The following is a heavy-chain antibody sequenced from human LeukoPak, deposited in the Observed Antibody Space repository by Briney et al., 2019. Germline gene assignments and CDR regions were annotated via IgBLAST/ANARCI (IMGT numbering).Heavy chain of an antibody. V-gene: IGHV4-39*01. CDR1: GDSISGTSYY. CDR3: ARHEASSVDAFDI. CDR2: IYYSGNT. Sequence: SETLSLTCSVSGDSISGTSYYWGWIRQPPGEGLEWIGSIYYSGNTYYNPSLKSRVTISVDTSKNQFSLKLSSVTAADTAVYYCARHEASSVDAFDIWGQGTMVTVSS. J-gene: IGHJ3*02.